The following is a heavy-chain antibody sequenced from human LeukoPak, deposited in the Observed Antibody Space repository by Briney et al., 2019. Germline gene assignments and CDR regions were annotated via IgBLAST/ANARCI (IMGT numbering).Heavy chain of an antibody. D-gene: IGHD4-17*01. V-gene: IGHV1-69*01. J-gene: IGHJ6*03. CDR1: GGTFSSYA. Sequence: SVKVSCKASGGTFSSYAISWVRQAPGQGLEWMGGIIPIFGTANYAQKFQGRVTITADGSTSTAYMELSSLRSEDTAVYYCARGGYGDDYYYYYMDVWGKGTTVTVSS. CDR3: ARGGYGDDYYYYYMDV. CDR2: IIPIFGTA.